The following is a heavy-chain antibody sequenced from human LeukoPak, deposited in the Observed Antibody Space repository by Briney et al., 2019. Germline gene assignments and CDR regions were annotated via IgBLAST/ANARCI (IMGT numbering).Heavy chain of an antibody. Sequence: GGSLILSCAASGFTFSSNWMHWVRHAPGKGLVWVSRIKGDGSSTSYADSVKGRFTISRDNAKNTLFLQMNSLRAEDTAVYYCVRDGVGAPPFDYWGQGALVTVSS. J-gene: IGHJ4*02. CDR3: VRDGVGAPPFDY. V-gene: IGHV3-74*01. CDR2: IKGDGSST. CDR1: GFTFSSNW. D-gene: IGHD1-26*01.